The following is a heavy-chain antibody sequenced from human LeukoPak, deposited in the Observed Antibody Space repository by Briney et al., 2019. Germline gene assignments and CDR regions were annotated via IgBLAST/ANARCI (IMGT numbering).Heavy chain of an antibody. J-gene: IGHJ3*02. D-gene: IGHD2-15*01. CDR1: GFTFSSYS. Sequence: GGSLRLSCAASGFTFSSYSMNWVRQAPGKGLEWVSSISSSSSYIYCADSVKGRFTISRDNAKNSLYLQMNSLRAEDTAVYYCARDFRYCSGGSCYGVGFDIWGQGTMVTVSS. V-gene: IGHV3-21*01. CDR3: ARDFRYCSGGSCYGVGFDI. CDR2: ISSSSSYI.